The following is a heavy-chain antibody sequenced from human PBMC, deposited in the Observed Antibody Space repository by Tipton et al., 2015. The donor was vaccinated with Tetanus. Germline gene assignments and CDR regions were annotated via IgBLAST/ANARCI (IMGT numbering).Heavy chain of an antibody. CDR2: IITIVGTA. J-gene: IGHJ5*02. CDR3: ARSGRLELRWFDP. V-gene: IGHV1-69*01. Sequence: QLVQSGAEVKKPGSSVKVSCKASGGTFSSYAISWVRQATGQGLEWMGGIITIVGTADYAQKFQGRVTITADQSTSTAYMELSSLRPEAPAVYYCARSGRLELRWFDPSGQGTLFTVSS. CDR1: GGTFSSYA. D-gene: IGHD1-7*01.